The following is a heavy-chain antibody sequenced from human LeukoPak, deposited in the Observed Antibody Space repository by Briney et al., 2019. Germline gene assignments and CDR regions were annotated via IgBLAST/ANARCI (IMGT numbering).Heavy chain of an antibody. J-gene: IGHJ4*02. D-gene: IGHD3-10*01. V-gene: IGHV3-48*01. CDR2: ISSTSSTV. CDR3: ARDALYGSGSYYTS. CDR1: GFTFSSYS. Sequence: PGGSLRLSCAVSGFTFSSYSMTWVRQAPGKGLEWVSYISSTSSTVYYADSVKGRFTISRDNVKNSLYLQMNSLRAEDTALYYCARDALYGSGSYYTSWGQGTLVTVSS.